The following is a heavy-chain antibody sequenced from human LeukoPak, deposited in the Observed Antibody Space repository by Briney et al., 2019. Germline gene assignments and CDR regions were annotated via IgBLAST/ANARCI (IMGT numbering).Heavy chain of an antibody. J-gene: IGHJ4*02. CDR2: IDGDGSRT. V-gene: IGHV3-74*01. Sequence: GGSLRLSCAASGFTFSGNWMHWVRQAPGKGLVWVAHIDGDGSRTTYADSVKGRFTISRDNAENTLYLQVHSLRPEDTVLYYCARDQGYSLDSWGQGTLVTVSS. CDR1: GFTFSGNW. CDR3: ARDQGYSLDS. D-gene: IGHD5-12*01.